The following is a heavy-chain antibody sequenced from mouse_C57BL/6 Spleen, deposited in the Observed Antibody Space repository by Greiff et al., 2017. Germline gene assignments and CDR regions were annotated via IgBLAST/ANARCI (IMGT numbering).Heavy chain of an antibody. CDR2: IYPGDGDT. Sequence: VKLVESGPELVKPGASVKISCKASGYAFSSSWMNWVKQRPGKGLEWIGRIYPGDGDTNYNGKFKGKATLTADKSSSTAYMQLSSLTSEDSAVYFCARPNYYGSSYGYFDVWGTGTTVTVSS. CDR3: ARPNYYGSSYGYFDV. D-gene: IGHD1-1*01. CDR1: GYAFSSSW. J-gene: IGHJ1*03. V-gene: IGHV1-82*01.